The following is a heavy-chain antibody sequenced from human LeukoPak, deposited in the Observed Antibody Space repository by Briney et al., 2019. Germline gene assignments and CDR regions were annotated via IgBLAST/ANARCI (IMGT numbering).Heavy chain of an antibody. CDR2: IYDSGST. J-gene: IGHJ5*02. V-gene: IGHV4-59*01. D-gene: IGHD3-22*01. Sequence: SETLSLTCTVSGGSISSYYWSWIRQPPGKGLEWIGYIYDSGSTNYNPSLTSRVTISVDTSKNQFSLTLSSVTAADTAVYYCARVTVTYYYDSSGYVRFDPWGQGTLVTVSS. CDR1: GGSISSYY. CDR3: ARVTVTYYYDSSGYVRFDP.